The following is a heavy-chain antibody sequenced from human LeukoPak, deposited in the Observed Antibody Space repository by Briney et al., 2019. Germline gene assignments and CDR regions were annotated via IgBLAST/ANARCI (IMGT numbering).Heavy chain of an antibody. Sequence: PGGSLRLSCAASGFTFDDYGMSWVRQAPGKGLEWVSGINWNGGSTGYADSVKGRFTISRDNAMSSLYMQMSRLRAEDTAVYYCAKNLRSGSSQWGQGTLVTVSP. CDR1: GFTFDDYG. J-gene: IGHJ4*02. CDR2: INWNGGST. D-gene: IGHD3-10*01. CDR3: AKNLRSGSSQ. V-gene: IGHV3-20*04.